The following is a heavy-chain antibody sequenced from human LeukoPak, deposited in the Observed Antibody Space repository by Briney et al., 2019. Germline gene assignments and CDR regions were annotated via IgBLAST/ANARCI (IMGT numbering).Heavy chain of an antibody. V-gene: IGHV4-4*02. Sequence: PSETLSLTCAVSGVSISSSNWWSWVRQPPGKGLGWIGEIYHSGSTNYNPFLKSRVTISVDKSKNQFSLKLSSVTAADTAVYYCARSPRLGRYGYGPWELPVSYFDYWGQGTLVTVSS. J-gene: IGHJ4*02. CDR1: GVSISSSNW. CDR3: ARSPRLGRYGYGPWELPVSYFDY. CDR2: IYHSGST. D-gene: IGHD1-26*01.